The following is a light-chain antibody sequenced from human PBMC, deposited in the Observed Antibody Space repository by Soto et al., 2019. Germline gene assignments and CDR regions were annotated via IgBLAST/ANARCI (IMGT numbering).Light chain of an antibody. CDR3: QQYNNWPHT. Sequence: EIVMTQSPANLSVSPGERATLSCRASQSVSSNLAWYQQKPGQAPRLLIYGASTRSTGIPARFSGSGSGTEFTLTISSLQSEDFAVYYCQQYNNWPHTFGQGTKLEIK. J-gene: IGKJ2*01. V-gene: IGKV3-15*01. CDR1: QSVSSN. CDR2: GAS.